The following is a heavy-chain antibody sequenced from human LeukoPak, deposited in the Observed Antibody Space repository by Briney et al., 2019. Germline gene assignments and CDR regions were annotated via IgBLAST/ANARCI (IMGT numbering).Heavy chain of an antibody. CDR1: GYTFTGYY. Sequence: ASVKVSCKASGYTFTGYYMHWARQAPGQGLEWMGWINPNSGGTNYAQKLQGRVTMTRDTSISTAYMELSRLRSDDTAVYYCARDSREGGWFDPWGQGTLVTVSS. CDR3: ARDSREGGWFDP. D-gene: IGHD3-10*01. J-gene: IGHJ5*02. V-gene: IGHV1-2*02. CDR2: INPNSGGT.